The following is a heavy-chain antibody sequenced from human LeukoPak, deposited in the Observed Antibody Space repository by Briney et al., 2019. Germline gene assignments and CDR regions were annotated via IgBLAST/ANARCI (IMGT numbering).Heavy chain of an antibody. Sequence: ASVKVSCKASGYTFASYYMHWVRQAPGQGLEWMGIINPSGGSTSYAQKFQGRVTMTRDTSISTAYMELSRLRSDDTAVYYCARAYDYVWGSYRYTLTNWFDPWGQGTLVTVSS. CDR2: INPSGGST. CDR3: ARAYDYVWGSYRYTLTNWFDP. J-gene: IGHJ5*02. D-gene: IGHD3-16*02. CDR1: GYTFASYY. V-gene: IGHV1-46*01.